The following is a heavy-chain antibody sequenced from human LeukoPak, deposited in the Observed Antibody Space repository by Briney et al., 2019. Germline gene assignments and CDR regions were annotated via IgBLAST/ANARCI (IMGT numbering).Heavy chain of an antibody. J-gene: IGHJ4*02. CDR1: GFTFSSYG. D-gene: IGHD3-10*01. V-gene: IGHV3-30*18. CDR3: AKSGYYGSGSEPFDY. Sequence: QPGGSLRLSCAASGFTFSSYGMHWVRQAPGKGLEWVAVISYDGSNKYYADSVKGRFTISRDNSKNTLYLKMNSLRAEDTAVYYCAKSGYYGSGSEPFDYWGQGTLVTVSS. CDR2: ISYDGSNK.